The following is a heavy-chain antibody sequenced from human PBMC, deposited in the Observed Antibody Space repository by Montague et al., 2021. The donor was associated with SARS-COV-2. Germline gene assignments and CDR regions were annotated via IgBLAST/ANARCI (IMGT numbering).Heavy chain of an antibody. V-gene: IGHV1-18*01. CDR3: ARDEGIVASYYYYGMDV. D-gene: IGHD5-12*01. J-gene: IGHJ6*02. CDR1: GYTFTSYG. CDR2: ISAYNGNT. Sequence: KVSCKASGYTFTSYGISWVRQAPGQGLEWMGWISAYNGNTNYAQKLQGRVTMTTDTSTSTAYMELRSLRSDDTAVYYCARDEGIVASYYYYGMDVWGQGTTVTVSS.